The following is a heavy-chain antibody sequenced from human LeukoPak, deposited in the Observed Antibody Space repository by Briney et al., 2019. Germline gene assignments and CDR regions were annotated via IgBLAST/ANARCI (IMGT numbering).Heavy chain of an antibody. Sequence: GGSLRLSCAASGFSFSDAWMSWVRQISGKGLEWVGRIESKTDGGTTDYAAPVKGRFTISRDDSTNTLYLQMNSLKSEDTAVYYCTTYGSGRKFDYWGQGILVTVSS. J-gene: IGHJ4*02. CDR1: GFSFSDAW. CDR2: IESKTDGGTT. D-gene: IGHD3-10*01. V-gene: IGHV3-15*04. CDR3: TTYGSGRKFDY.